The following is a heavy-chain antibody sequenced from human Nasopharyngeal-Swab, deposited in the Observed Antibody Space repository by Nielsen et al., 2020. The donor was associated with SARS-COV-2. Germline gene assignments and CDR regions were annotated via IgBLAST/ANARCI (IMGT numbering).Heavy chain of an antibody. D-gene: IGHD4-23*01. CDR2: ISSSGRTK. V-gene: IGHV3-11*01. CDR3: AREAAKDYGGYPDY. J-gene: IGHJ4*02. Sequence: WIRQPPGKGLEWVSVISSSGRTKYYADSVRGRFTISRDNAKNSVYLALNSLRPEDTAVYYRAREAAKDYGGYPDYWGQGTLVTVSS.